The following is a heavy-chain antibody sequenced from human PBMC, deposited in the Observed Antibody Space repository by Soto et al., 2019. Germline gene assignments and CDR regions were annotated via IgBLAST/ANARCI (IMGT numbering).Heavy chain of an antibody. Sequence: GASVKVSCKASGGTFSSYAISWVRKAPGQGLEWMGGIIPIFGTANYAQKFQGRVTITADESTSTAYMELSSLRSEDTAVYYCASTYSSSWYYYYGMDVWGQGTTVTVSS. V-gene: IGHV1-69*13. CDR2: IIPIFGTA. CDR3: ASTYSSSWYYYYGMDV. J-gene: IGHJ6*02. D-gene: IGHD6-13*01. CDR1: GGTFSSYA.